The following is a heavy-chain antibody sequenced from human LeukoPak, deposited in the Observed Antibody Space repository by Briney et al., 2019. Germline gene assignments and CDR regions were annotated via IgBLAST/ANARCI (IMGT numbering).Heavy chain of an antibody. D-gene: IGHD4-17*01. V-gene: IGHV3-21*01. J-gene: IGHJ4*02. CDR2: ISSTTTYI. Sequence: TGGSLRLSCAASGFTFSTYSMSWVRQAPGKGLEWVSSISSTTTYIYYADSLKGRFTISRDNAKNSLYLQMNSLRAEDTALYYCARGGDYGDLRYFDYWGQGTLVTVSS. CDR1: GFTFSTYS. CDR3: ARGGDYGDLRYFDY.